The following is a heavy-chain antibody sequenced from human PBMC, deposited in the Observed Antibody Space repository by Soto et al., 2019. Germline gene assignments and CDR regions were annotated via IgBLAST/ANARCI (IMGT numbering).Heavy chain of an antibody. V-gene: IGHV4-30-4*01. CDR3: ARHGFLAVAGLRT. D-gene: IGHD6-19*01. Sequence: QVQLQESGPGLVKPSQTLSLTCTVSGGSISSGDYYWSCIRQPPGKGLEWIGYIYYSGSTYYNPSLKSRVTISVDASKNQFSLKLSSVTAADTAVYYCARHGFLAVAGLRTWGQGTLVNVSS. J-gene: IGHJ5*02. CDR1: GGSISSGDYY. CDR2: IYYSGST.